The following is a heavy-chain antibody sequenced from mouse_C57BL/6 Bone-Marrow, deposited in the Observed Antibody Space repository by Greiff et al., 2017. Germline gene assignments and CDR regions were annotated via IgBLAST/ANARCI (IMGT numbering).Heavy chain of an antibody. J-gene: IGHJ3*01. CDR1: GFNIKDDY. V-gene: IGHV14-4*01. CDR2: IDPENGDT. Sequence: EVKLMESGAELVRPGASVKLSCTASGFNIKDDYMHWVKQRPEQGLEWIGWIDPENGDTEYASKFQGKATITADTSSNTAYLQLSSLTSEDTAVYYCTNYGNYPWFAYWGQGTLVAVSA. D-gene: IGHD2-1*01. CDR3: TNYGNYPWFAY.